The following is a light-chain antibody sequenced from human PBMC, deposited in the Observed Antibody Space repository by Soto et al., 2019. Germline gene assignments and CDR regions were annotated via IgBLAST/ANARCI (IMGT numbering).Light chain of an antibody. CDR1: QDISNY. J-gene: IGKJ4*01. Sequence: DIEMTQSTSSLSASVGERVTITCQASQDISNYLNWYQQKPGKAPKLLIYDASNLETGVPSRFSGSGSATDFTFTISSLQPEDIATYYCQQYDNPLTFGGGTKVDIK. V-gene: IGKV1-33*01. CDR2: DAS. CDR3: QQYDNPLT.